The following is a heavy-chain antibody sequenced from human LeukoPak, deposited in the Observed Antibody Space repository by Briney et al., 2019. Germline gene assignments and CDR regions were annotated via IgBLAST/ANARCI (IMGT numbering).Heavy chain of an antibody. CDR2: INPSGGST. CDR1: GYTFTSYY. V-gene: IGHV1-46*01. D-gene: IGHD4-17*01. Sequence: GASVKVPCKASGYTFTSYYMHWVRQAPGQGLEWMGIINPSGGSTSYAQKFQGRVTMTRDMSTSTVYMELSSLRSEDTAVYYCARDDYGDYYFDYWGQGTLVTVSS. CDR3: ARDDYGDYYFDY. J-gene: IGHJ4*02.